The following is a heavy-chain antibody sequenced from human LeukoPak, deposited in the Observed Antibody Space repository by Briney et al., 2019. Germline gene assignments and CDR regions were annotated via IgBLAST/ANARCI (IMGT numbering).Heavy chain of an antibody. CDR3: ARDVVGATTGNYYYYGMDV. D-gene: IGHD1-26*01. Sequence: GASVKVSCKASRYTFTSYGISWVRQAPGQGLEWMGWISAYNGNTNYAQKLQGRVTMTTDTSTSTAYMELRSLRSDDTAVYYCARDVVGATTGNYYYYGMDVWGQGTTVTVSS. J-gene: IGHJ6*02. V-gene: IGHV1-18*01. CDR1: RYTFTSYG. CDR2: ISAYNGNT.